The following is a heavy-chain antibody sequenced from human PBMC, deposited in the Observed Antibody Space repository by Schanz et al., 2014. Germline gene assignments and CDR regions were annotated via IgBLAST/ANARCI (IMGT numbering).Heavy chain of an antibody. CDR3: ARDGNYYGSRNYYKTPYYFDY. Sequence: EVQLLESGGGLVQPGGSLRLSCAASGFTFSSYAMSWVRQAPGKGLKWVSTIYASGATYYADSVKRRFTISRDISKNTLHLQVTSLRAEDTAIYYCARDGNYYGSRNYYKTPYYFDYWGQGTLVTVSS. D-gene: IGHD3-10*01. CDR1: GFTFSSYA. J-gene: IGHJ4*02. CDR2: IYASGAT. V-gene: IGHV3-23*05.